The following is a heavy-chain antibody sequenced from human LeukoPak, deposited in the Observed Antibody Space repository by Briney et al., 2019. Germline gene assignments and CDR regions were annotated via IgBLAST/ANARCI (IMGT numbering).Heavy chain of an antibody. CDR3: AGYFSTTWGAFDY. CDR1: SRSMSILY. Sequence: PSETLSLTCSLSSRSMSILYGIWLRQPAGKGLEWIGRIYTSGSTNYNPSLKSRVTMSVDTSKNQFSLKLSSVTAADTAVYYCAGYFSTTWGAFDYWGQGTLVTVSS. CDR2: IYTSGST. D-gene: IGHD3-16*01. J-gene: IGHJ4*02. V-gene: IGHV4-4*07.